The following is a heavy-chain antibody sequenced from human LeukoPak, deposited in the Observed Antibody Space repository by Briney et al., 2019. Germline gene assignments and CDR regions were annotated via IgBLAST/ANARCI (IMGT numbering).Heavy chain of an antibody. J-gene: IGHJ4*02. D-gene: IGHD5-18*01. CDR1: GYTFTGYY. Sequence: ASVKVSCKASGYTFTGYYMHWVRQAPGQGLEWMGWINPNSGGTNYAQKFQGRVTMTRDTSTSTAYMELSRLRSDDTAVYYCASQGYSYGFEGGYWGQGTLVTVSS. CDR3: ASQGYSYGFEGGY. CDR2: INPNSGGT. V-gene: IGHV1-2*02.